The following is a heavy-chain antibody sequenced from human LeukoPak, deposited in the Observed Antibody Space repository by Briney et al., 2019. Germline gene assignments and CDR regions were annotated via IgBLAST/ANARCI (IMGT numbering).Heavy chain of an antibody. CDR2: IHYSGST. CDR3: ARERDGYNPFDY. V-gene: IGHV4-61*01. J-gene: IGHJ4*02. CDR1: GGSISSGSYY. D-gene: IGHD5-24*01. Sequence: PSETLSLTCTVSGGSISSGSYYWSWIRQPPGKGLGWIGYIHYSGSTNYNPSLKSRVTISVDTSKNQFSLKLSSVTAADTAVYYCARERDGYNPFDYWGQGTLVTVSS.